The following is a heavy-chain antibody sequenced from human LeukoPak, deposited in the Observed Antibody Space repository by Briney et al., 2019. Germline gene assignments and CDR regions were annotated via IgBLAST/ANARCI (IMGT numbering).Heavy chain of an antibody. Sequence: SVKVSCKASGGTFSSYAISWVRQAPGQGLEWMGGIIPIFGTANYAQKFQGRVTIATDESTSTAYMELSSLRSEDTAVYYCARGKSSGWYEDWFDPWGQGTLVTVSS. J-gene: IGHJ5*02. V-gene: IGHV1-69*05. D-gene: IGHD6-19*01. CDR3: ARGKSSGWYEDWFDP. CDR1: GGTFSSYA. CDR2: IIPIFGTA.